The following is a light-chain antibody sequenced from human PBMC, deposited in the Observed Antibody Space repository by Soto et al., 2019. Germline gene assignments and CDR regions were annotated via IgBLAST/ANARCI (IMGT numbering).Light chain of an antibody. J-gene: IGKJ2*01. CDR2: GAS. CDR3: QQYNNWLYT. Sequence: ERVMTQSPATLSVSPGERATLSCRASQTVSTNLAWYQLKPGQAPRLLIYGASTRATGVPARFSGSGSGTEFTLTISSLQSEDFVVYYCQQYNNWLYTSGQGTKVEIK. V-gene: IGKV3-15*01. CDR1: QTVSTN.